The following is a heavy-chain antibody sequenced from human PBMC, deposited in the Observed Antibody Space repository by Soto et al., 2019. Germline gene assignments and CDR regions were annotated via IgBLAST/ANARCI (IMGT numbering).Heavy chain of an antibody. J-gene: IGHJ4*02. CDR2: ITSSSSYI. Sequence: LRLSCATSGFTFTNSTMNWVRQAPGEGLEWVSSITSSSSYIYYADSVKGRFTISRDNAKNSLYLQMNSLRAEDTAVYYCARVRSGWCDYWGQGTPVTVSS. CDR3: ARVRSGWCDY. D-gene: IGHD6-19*01. CDR1: GFTFTNST. V-gene: IGHV3-21*01.